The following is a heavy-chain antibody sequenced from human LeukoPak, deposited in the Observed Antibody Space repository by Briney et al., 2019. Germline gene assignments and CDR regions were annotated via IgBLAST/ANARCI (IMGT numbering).Heavy chain of an antibody. Sequence: SETLSLTCAVSGGSISTNNWWSWVRQPPGKGLEWIGKIYHSGSTNYNPSLKSRVTISVDRSKNQFSLKLSSVTAADTAVYYCAREGGGDDLWGQGTLVTVSS. CDR2: IYHSGST. CDR1: GGSISTNNW. CDR3: AREGGGDDL. V-gene: IGHV4-4*02. J-gene: IGHJ5*02. D-gene: IGHD2-21*01.